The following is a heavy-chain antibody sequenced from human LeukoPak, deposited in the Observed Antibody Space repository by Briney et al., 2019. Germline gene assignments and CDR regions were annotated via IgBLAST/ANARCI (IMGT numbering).Heavy chain of an antibody. D-gene: IGHD5-18*01. V-gene: IGHV1-69*01. CDR2: IIPIFGTA. Sequence: SVKVSCKASGGTFSSYAISWVRQAPGQGLEWMGGIIPIFGTANYAQKFQGRVTITADESTSTAYMELSSLRSEDTAVYYCVSAVDTAHSRTKYYFDYWGQGTLVTVSS. J-gene: IGHJ4*02. CDR3: VSAVDTAHSRTKYYFDY. CDR1: GGTFSSYA.